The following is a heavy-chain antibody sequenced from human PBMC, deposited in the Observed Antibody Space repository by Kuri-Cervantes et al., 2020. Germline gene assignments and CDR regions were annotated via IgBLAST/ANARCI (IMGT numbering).Heavy chain of an antibody. V-gene: IGHV1-58*01. J-gene: IGHJ4*02. D-gene: IGHD3-16*02. CDR3: AADRRSYDYVWGSYRVNFDY. Sequence: SVKVSCKASGFIFTSSAVQWVRQARGQRLEWIGWIVVGSGNTNYAQKFQERVTITRDMSTSTAYMELSSLRSEDTAVYYCAADRRSYDYVWGSYRVNFDYWGQGTLVTVSS. CDR2: IVVGSGNT. CDR1: GFIFTSSA.